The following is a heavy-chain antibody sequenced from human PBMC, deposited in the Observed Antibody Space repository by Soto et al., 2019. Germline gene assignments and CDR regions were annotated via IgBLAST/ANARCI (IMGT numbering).Heavy chain of an antibody. J-gene: IGHJ4*02. Sequence: QAQLVQSGSEEEKPGASVKVSCKASGYNFDSYGISWVRQAPGQGLQWMGWISTYTGNTHYSLKFQGRVTMTTDKSTNTAFMQLRNQRVDDKAGYFCVRDQSYDKGAYVGSMWGQGTLVTVAS. V-gene: IGHV1-18*01. D-gene: IGHD3-16*01. CDR1: GYNFDSYG. CDR3: VRDQSYDKGAYVGSM. CDR2: ISTYTGNT.